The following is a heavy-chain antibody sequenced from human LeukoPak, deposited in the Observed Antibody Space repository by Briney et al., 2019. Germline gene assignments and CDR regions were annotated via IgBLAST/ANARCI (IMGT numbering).Heavy chain of an antibody. J-gene: IGHJ4*02. D-gene: IGHD7-27*01. CDR3: AREGTGEEFDY. Sequence: PGGSLRLSCAASGFTFSSYAMSRVRQAPGKGLEWVSSISSSGSYRYYADSVKGRFTISRDNAKSSLYLQMNSLRAEDTAVYYCAREGTGEEFDYWGQGTLVTVSS. V-gene: IGHV3-21*01. CDR2: ISSSGSYR. CDR1: GFTFSSYA.